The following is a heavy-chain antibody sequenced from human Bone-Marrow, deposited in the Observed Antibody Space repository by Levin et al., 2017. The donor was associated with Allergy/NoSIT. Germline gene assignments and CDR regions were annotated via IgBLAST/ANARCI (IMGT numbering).Heavy chain of an antibody. CDR1: GFSFSNFW. D-gene: IGHD1/OR15-1a*01. V-gene: IGHV3-7*01. CDR2: IKPDGSEI. Sequence: GGSLRLSCEASGFSFSNFWMAWVRLAPGKGLQWLANIKPDGSEIFYVGSVKGRFTVSRDNVRQSLFLQMNSLRVEDTALYFCARSQSITGTEDLKLMDVWGQGTTVTVSS. CDR3: ARSQSITGTEDLKLMDV. J-gene: IGHJ6*02.